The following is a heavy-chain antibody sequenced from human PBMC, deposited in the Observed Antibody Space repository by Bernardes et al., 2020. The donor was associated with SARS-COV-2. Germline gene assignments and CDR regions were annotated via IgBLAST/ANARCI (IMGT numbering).Heavy chain of an antibody. CDR2: ISGSGSST. CDR3: AGSQATVTTLHYYGMDV. D-gene: IGHD4-17*01. CDR1: GFTFSSYA. J-gene: IGHJ6*02. Sequence: GGSLRLSCAASGFTFSSYAMSWVRQAPGKGLEWVSAISGSGSSTYYADSVKGRFTISRDNSKNTLYLQMNSLRAEDTAVYYCAGSQATVTTLHYYGMDVWGQGTTVTVSS. V-gene: IGHV3-23*01.